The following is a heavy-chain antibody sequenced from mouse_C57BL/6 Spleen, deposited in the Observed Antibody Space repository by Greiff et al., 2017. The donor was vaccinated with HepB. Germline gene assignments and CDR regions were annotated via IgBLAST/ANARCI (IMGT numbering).Heavy chain of an antibody. CDR2: INPNNGGT. CDR1: GYTFTDYY. Sequence: VQLQQSGPELVKPGASVKISCKASGYTFTDYYMNWVKQSHGKSLEWIGDINPNNGGTSYNQKFKGKATLTVDKSSSTAYMELRSLTSEDSAVYYCARRDYYGSIAYWGQGTLVTVSA. D-gene: IGHD1-1*01. CDR3: ARRDYYGSIAY. J-gene: IGHJ3*01. V-gene: IGHV1-26*01.